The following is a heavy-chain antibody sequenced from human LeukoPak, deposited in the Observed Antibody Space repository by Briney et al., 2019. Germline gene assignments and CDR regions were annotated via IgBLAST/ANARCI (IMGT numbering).Heavy chain of an antibody. CDR3: ARGPYSYDSSGAFDI. CDR2: IFYNGST. J-gene: IGHJ3*02. V-gene: IGHV4-59*08. Sequence: PSETLSLTCTVSGGSISSYFWSWIRQPPGKGLEWIGYIFYNGSTNYNPSLKSRVTISVDTSKNQFSLKLSSVTAADTAVYFCARGPYSYDSSGAFDIWGQGTMVTVSS. CDR1: GGSISSYF. D-gene: IGHD3-22*01.